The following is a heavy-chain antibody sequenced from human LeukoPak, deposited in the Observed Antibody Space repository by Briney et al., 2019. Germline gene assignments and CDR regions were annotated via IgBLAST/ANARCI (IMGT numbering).Heavy chain of an antibody. J-gene: IGHJ4*02. V-gene: IGHV4-30-4*01. CDR1: GGSISSGDYY. Sequence: SQTLSLTCTVSGGSISSGDYYWSWPRQPPGKGREWIGYIYYSGSTYYNPSLKSRVTISVDTSKNQFSLKLSSVTAADTAVYYCARVIRESLGYCSSTSCLDYWGQGTLVTVSS. CDR3: ARVIRESLGYCSSTSCLDY. D-gene: IGHD2-2*01. CDR2: IYYSGST.